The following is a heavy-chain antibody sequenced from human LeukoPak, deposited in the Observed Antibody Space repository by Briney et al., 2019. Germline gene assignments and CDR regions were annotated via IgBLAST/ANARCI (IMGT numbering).Heavy chain of an antibody. Sequence: PGGSLRLSCAASGLTSNTYAMSWVRQAPGKGLEWVSGISASGGRRFYADSVKGRLTISRDDSKNMLYLQMNSLRAEDSAIYYCAKDRSTYIPDYLDYWGQGTLVTVSS. CDR3: AKDRSTYIPDYLDY. J-gene: IGHJ4*02. V-gene: IGHV3-23*01. CDR1: GLTSNTYA. D-gene: IGHD3-16*01. CDR2: ISASGGRR.